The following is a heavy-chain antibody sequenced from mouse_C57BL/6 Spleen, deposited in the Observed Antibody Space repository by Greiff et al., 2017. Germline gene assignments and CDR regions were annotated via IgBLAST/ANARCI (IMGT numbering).Heavy chain of an antibody. V-gene: IGHV1-54*01. CDR2: INPGSGGT. CDR1: GYAFTNYL. Sequence: VQVVESGAELVRPGTSVKVSCKASGYAFTNYLIEWVKQRPGQGLEWIGVINPGSGGTNYNEKFKGKATLTADKSSSTAYMQLSSLTSEDSAVYFCARKGDYWGQGTTLTVSS. CDR3: ARKGDY. J-gene: IGHJ2*01.